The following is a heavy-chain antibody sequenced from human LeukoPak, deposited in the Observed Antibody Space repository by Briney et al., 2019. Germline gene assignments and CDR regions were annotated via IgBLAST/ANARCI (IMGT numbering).Heavy chain of an antibody. Sequence: GGSLRLSCAASGFTFSSYSMTWVRQAPGKGLEWVSSISSSSSYIYYADSVKGRFTISRDNAKNSLYLQMNSLRAEDTAVYYCARDVKVGGAIDYWGQGTLVTVSS. D-gene: IGHD4-23*01. V-gene: IGHV3-21*01. CDR3: ARDVKVGGAIDY. CDR1: GFTFSSYS. CDR2: ISSSSSYI. J-gene: IGHJ4*02.